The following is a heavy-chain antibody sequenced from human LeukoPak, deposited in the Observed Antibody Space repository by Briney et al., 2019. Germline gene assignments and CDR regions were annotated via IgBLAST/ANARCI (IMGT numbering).Heavy chain of an antibody. V-gene: IGHV4-34*01. Sequence: PSETLSLTCAVYGGSFSGYYWSWIRQPPGKGLEWIGEINHSGSTNYNPSLKSRVTISVDTSKNQFSLKLSSVTAADTAVYYCARSPYTLKFDYWGQGTLVTVSS. CDR3: ARSPYTLKFDY. D-gene: IGHD3-16*01. J-gene: IGHJ4*02. CDR1: GGSFSGYY. CDR2: INHSGST.